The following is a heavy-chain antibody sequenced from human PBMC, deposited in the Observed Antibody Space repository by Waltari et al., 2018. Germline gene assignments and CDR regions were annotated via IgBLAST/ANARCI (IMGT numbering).Heavy chain of an antibody. CDR3: ARDHIQLWSPATYGMDV. CDR2: MNPNSGNT. CDR1: GYTFTSYD. J-gene: IGHJ6*02. Sequence: QVQLVQSGAEVKKPGASVKVSCKASGYTFTSYDLNWVRPATGQGLEWMGWMNPNSGNTGYAQKFQGRVTMTRNTSISTAYMELSSLRSEDTAVYYCARDHIQLWSPATYGMDVWGQGTTVTVSS. V-gene: IGHV1-8*01. D-gene: IGHD5-18*01.